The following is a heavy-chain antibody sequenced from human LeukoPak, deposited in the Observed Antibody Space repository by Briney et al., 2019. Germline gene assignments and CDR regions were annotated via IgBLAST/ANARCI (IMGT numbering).Heavy chain of an antibody. V-gene: IGHV1-69*13. CDR2: IIPIFGTA. CDR3: ARDPVGIAVAGEEDFDY. J-gene: IGHJ4*02. D-gene: IGHD6-19*01. CDR1: GGTFSSYA. Sequence: GASVKVSCKASGGTFSSYAISWVRQAPGQGLEWMGGIIPIFGTANYAQKFQGRVTITADESTSTAYMELSSLRSEDTAVYYCARDPVGIAVAGEEDFDYWGQGTLVTVSS.